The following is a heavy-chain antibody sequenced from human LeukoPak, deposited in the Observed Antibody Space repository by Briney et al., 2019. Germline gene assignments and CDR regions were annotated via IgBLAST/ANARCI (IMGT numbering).Heavy chain of an antibody. CDR1: GGTSSSYA. CDR2: IIPIFGTA. J-gene: IGHJ5*02. D-gene: IGHD1-20*01. V-gene: IGHV1-69*05. CDR3: ARAPYNWNAGDWFDP. Sequence: SVKVSCKASGGTSSSYAISWVRQAPGQGLEWMGGIIPIFGTANYAQKFQGRVTITTDESTSTAYMELSSLRSEDTAVYYCARAPYNWNAGDWFDPWGQGTLVTVSS.